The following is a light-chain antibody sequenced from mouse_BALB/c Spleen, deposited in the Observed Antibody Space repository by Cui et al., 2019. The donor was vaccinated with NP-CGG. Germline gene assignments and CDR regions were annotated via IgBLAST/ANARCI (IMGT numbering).Light chain of an antibody. Sequence: QAVVTQESALTTSPGETFTLTGRSSTGSVTSSNYANWVQEKPDHLFTGLIGGTNNRVPGVPARFSGSLIGDKAALTITGAQTEDEAIYFCALWYSNHWVFGGGTKLTVL. CDR3: ALWYSNHWV. CDR2: GTN. CDR1: TGSVTSSNY. J-gene: IGLJ1*01. V-gene: IGLV1*01.